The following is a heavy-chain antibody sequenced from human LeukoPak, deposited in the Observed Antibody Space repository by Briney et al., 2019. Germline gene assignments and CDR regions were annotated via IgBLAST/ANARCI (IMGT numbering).Heavy chain of an antibody. Sequence: SVKVSCKASGGTFSSYAISWVRQAPGQGLEWMGGIIPIFGTANYAQKFQGRVTITADESTSTAYMELSSLRSEDTAVYYCASPLLYYDFWRDHYYYGMDVWGQGTTVTVSS. CDR2: IIPIFGTA. CDR1: GGTFSSYA. V-gene: IGHV1-69*13. CDR3: ASPLLYYDFWRDHYYYGMDV. D-gene: IGHD3-3*01. J-gene: IGHJ6*02.